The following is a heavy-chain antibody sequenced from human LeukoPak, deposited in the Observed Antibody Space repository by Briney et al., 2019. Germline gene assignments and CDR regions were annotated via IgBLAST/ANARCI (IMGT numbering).Heavy chain of an antibody. CDR3: ARENYYGSGSYYNEGLNWFDP. J-gene: IGHJ5*02. D-gene: IGHD3-10*01. V-gene: IGHV3-30-3*01. CDR1: GFTFSSYA. CDR2: ISYDGSNK. Sequence: GRSLRLSCAASGFTFSSYAIHWVRQAPGKGLEWVAVISYDGSNKYYADSVKGRFTISRDNSKNTLYLQVNSLRAEDTAVYYCARENYYGSGSYYNEGLNWFDPWGQGTLVTVSS.